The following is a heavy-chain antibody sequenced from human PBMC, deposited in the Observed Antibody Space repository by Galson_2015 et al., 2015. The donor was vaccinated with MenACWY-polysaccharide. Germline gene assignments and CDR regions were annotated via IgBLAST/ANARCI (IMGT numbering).Heavy chain of an antibody. J-gene: IGHJ4*01. D-gene: IGHD3-10*01. CDR2: INPSGGST. V-gene: IGHV1-46*01. CDR1: GYTFTNYY. Sequence: SVKVFCKASGYTFTNYYIHWVRQAPGQGLEWLGFINPSGGSTSYAQKFQGRVTMTRDTSTGTVYVVLSSLRSEDTAVYYCARNAASGLDYWGHGTLVTVSS. CDR3: ARNAASGLDY.